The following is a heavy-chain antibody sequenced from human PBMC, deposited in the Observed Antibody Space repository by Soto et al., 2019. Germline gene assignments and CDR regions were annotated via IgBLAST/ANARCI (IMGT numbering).Heavy chain of an antibody. CDR1: GFTFSSYA. J-gene: IGHJ6*03. D-gene: IGHD5-12*01. Sequence: GGSLRLSCAASGFTFSSYAMSWVRQAPGKGLEWVSAISGSGGSTYYADSVQGRFTISRDNSKNTLYLQMNSLRAEDNAIYYCAKDTSGYETMYYYYYYMDVWGKGTTVTVSS. CDR2: ISGSGGST. V-gene: IGHV3-23*01. CDR3: AKDTSGYETMYYYYYYMDV.